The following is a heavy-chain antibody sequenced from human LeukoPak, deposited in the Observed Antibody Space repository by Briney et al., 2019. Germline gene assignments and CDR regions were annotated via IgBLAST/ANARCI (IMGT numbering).Heavy chain of an antibody. V-gene: IGHV1-2*06. J-gene: IGHJ4*02. CDR3: ARDLSSSGWSRYYFDY. CDR2: INPNSGGT. D-gene: IGHD6-19*01. Sequence: ASVKVSCKASGYTFTGYYMHRVRQAPGQGLEWMGRINPNSGGTNYAQKFQGRVTMTRDTSISTAYMELSRLRSDDTAVYYCARDLSSSGWSRYYFDYWGQGTLVTVSS. CDR1: GYTFTGYY.